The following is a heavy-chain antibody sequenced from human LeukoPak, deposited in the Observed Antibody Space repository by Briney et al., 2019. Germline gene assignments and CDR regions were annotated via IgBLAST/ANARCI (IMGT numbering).Heavy chain of an antibody. CDR2: ISSSSSYI. J-gene: IGHJ4*02. D-gene: IGHD5-12*01. CDR3: ARDRVIVATFFDY. V-gene: IGHV3-21*01. CDR1: GFTLSSYS. Sequence: PGGSPRLSCAASGFTLSSYSMNWVRQAPGKGLEWVSSISSSSSYIYYADSVKGRFTISRDNAKNSLYLQMNSLRAEDTAVYYCARDRVIVATFFDYWGQGTLVTVSS.